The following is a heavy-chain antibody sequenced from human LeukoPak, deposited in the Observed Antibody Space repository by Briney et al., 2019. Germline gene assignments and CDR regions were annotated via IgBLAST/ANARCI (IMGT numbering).Heavy chain of an antibody. Sequence: ASVKVSCKASGYTFTSYGISWVRQAPGQGLEWMGWISAYNGNTNYAQKLQGRVTMTTDTSTSTAYMELSSLRSEDTAVYYCARISFLQSVRYDFWSGYYGWFDPWGQGTLVTVSS. V-gene: IGHV1-18*01. D-gene: IGHD3-3*01. J-gene: IGHJ5*02. CDR1: GYTFTSYG. CDR2: ISAYNGNT. CDR3: ARISFLQSVRYDFWSGYYGWFDP.